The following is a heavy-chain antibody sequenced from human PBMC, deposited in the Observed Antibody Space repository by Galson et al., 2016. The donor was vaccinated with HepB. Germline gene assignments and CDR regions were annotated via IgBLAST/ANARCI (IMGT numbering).Heavy chain of an antibody. V-gene: IGHV3-49*03. J-gene: IGHJ4*02. Sequence: SLRLSCAASGFTFGDYAMSWFRQAPGKGLEWVGFIRSKSYGATTEYVASVRGRFTISRDDSKSIAYLQMNSLKTEDTAVYYCSRERPVGSYYGSGSYPNDYWGQGTLVTVSS. CDR1: GFTFGDYA. CDR3: SRERPVGSYYGSGSYPNDY. CDR2: IRSKSYGATT. D-gene: IGHD3-10*01.